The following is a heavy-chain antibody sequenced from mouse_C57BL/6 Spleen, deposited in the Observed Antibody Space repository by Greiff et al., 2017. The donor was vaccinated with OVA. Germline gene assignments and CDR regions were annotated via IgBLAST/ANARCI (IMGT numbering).Heavy chain of an antibody. CDR1: GYTFTSYG. Sequence: VKLQESGAELARPGASVKLSCKASGYTFTSYGISWVKQRTGQGLEWIGEIYPRSGNTYYNEKFKGKATLTADKSSSTAYMELRSLTSEDSAVYFCARTYYYGSSYGDYWGQGTTLTVSS. CDR2: IYPRSGNT. CDR3: ARTYYYGSSYGDY. D-gene: IGHD1-1*01. J-gene: IGHJ2*01. V-gene: IGHV1-81*01.